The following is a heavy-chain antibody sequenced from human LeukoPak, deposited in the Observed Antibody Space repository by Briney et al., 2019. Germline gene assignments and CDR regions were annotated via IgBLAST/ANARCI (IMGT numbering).Heavy chain of an antibody. D-gene: IGHD3-22*01. J-gene: IGHJ4*02. V-gene: IGHV3-21*01. Sequence: GGSLRLSCAASGFTFSSYSMNWVRQAPGKGLEWVSSVSSSSSYIYYADSVKGRFTISRDNAKNSLYLQMNSLRAEDTAVYYCARVARLTYYYDSSGYGDYWGQGTLVTVSS. CDR1: GFTFSSYS. CDR3: ARVARLTYYYDSSGYGDY. CDR2: VSSSSSYI.